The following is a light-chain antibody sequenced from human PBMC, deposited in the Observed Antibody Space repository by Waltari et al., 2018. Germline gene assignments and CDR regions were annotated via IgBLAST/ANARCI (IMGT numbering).Light chain of an antibody. CDR1: SLRSYY. CDR3: NSRDSSGNHRYV. Sequence: SSELTQDPAVSVALGQTVRITCQGDSLRSYYASWYQQKPGQAPVLVIYGKNNRPSGIPDRFSGSSSGNTASLIITGAQAEDEADYYCNSRDSSGNHRYVFGTGTKVTVL. V-gene: IGLV3-19*01. J-gene: IGLJ1*01. CDR2: GKN.